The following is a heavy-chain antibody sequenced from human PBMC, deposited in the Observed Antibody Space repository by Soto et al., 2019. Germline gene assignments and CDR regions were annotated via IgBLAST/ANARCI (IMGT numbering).Heavy chain of an antibody. V-gene: IGHV4-39*01. D-gene: IGHD6-19*01. CDR2: IYSIGNT. CDR3: RRSSRYSTDV. Sequence: PSETLSLTCTVSGGSVSSSGNYWGWIRQPPGKGLEWIGSIYSIGNTYYNPSLKSGVTISADTSKNQFSLNLISVTAADTAVYYCRRSSRYSTDVWGQGITVTSP. J-gene: IGHJ6*02. CDR1: GGSVSSSGNY.